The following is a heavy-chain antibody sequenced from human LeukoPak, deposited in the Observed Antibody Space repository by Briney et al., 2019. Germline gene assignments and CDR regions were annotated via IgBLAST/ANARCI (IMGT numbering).Heavy chain of an antibody. Sequence: SQTLSLTCAVSGGSISSGGYSWSWIRQPPGKGLEWIGYIYHSGSTYYNPSLKSRVTISVDRSKNQFSLKLSSVTAADTAVYYCARVPGVYGWFDPWGQGTLVTVSS. D-gene: IGHD5/OR15-5a*01. CDR1: GGSISSGGYS. CDR2: IYHSGST. J-gene: IGHJ5*02. CDR3: ARVPGVYGWFDP. V-gene: IGHV4-30-2*01.